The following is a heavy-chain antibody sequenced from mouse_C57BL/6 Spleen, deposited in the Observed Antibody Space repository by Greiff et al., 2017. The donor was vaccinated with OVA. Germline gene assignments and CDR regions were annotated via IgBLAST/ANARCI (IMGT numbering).Heavy chain of an antibody. Sequence: EVKLVESGGGLVKPGGSLKLSCAASGFTFSSYAMSWVRQTPEKRLEWVATISAGGSYTYYTDNVKGRFTISRDNSKNTLYLQMSHLKSEDTARDYCARDYYYGSSSNFDVRGTGTTVTVSS. J-gene: IGHJ1*03. CDR1: GFTFSSYA. CDR3: ARDYYYGSSSNFDV. V-gene: IGHV5-4*03. CDR2: ISAGGSYT. D-gene: IGHD1-1*01.